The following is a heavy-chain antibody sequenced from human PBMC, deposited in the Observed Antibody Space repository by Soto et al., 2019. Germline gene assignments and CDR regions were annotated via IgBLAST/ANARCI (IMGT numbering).Heavy chain of an antibody. V-gene: IGHV1-3*01. CDR1: GYTFTSYA. D-gene: IGHD2-21*01. CDR3: ARDPIVVVIAIGYYFDY. Sequence: ASVKVSCKASGYTFTSYAMQWVRQAPGQRLEWMGWINAGSGNTKYSQKFQGRVTITRDTSASTAYMELSSLRSEDTAVYYCARDPIVVVIAIGYYFDYWGQGTLVTVSS. J-gene: IGHJ4*02. CDR2: INAGSGNT.